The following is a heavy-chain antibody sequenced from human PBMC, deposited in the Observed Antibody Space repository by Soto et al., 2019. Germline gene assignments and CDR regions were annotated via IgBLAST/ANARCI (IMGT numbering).Heavy chain of an antibody. D-gene: IGHD1-26*01. Sequence: EVQLVDSGGGLVQPGGSLRLSCAASGFTFSSSWIHWVRQAPGKGLVWVSRISSDGSSTMYADAVKGRFTISRDNAKNTVYLQMNSLRAEDTAVYYCARDGSLGNFDYWGQGTLATVSS. CDR2: ISSDGSST. CDR1: GFTFSSSW. J-gene: IGHJ4*02. V-gene: IGHV3-74*03. CDR3: ARDGSLGNFDY.